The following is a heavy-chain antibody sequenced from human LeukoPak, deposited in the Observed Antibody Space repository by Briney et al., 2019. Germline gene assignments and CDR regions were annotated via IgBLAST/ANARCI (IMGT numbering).Heavy chain of an antibody. CDR3: ARELYYYGSGSHFDY. CDR2: IYHSGST. J-gene: IGHJ4*02. CDR1: GYSISSGYY. D-gene: IGHD3-10*01. Sequence: PSETLSLTCAVSGYSISSGYYWGWIRQPPGKGLEWIGSIYHSGSTYYNPSLKSRVTISVDTSKNQFSLKLSSVTAADTAVYYYARELYYYGSGSHFDYWGQGTLVTVSS. V-gene: IGHV4-38-2*02.